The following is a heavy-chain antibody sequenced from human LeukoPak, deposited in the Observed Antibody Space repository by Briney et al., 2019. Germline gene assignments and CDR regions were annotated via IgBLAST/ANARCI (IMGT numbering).Heavy chain of an antibody. V-gene: IGHV1-2*02. CDR1: RYTFTGYY. J-gene: IGHJ4*02. CDR3: ARYSSGQPEDY. D-gene: IGHD6-19*01. CDR2: INPNSGGT. Sequence: ASVKVSCTASRYTFTGYYMHWVRQAPGQGLEWMGWINPNSGGTNYAQKFQGRVTMTRDTSISTAYMELSRLRSDDTAVYYCARYSSGQPEDYWGQGTLVTVSP.